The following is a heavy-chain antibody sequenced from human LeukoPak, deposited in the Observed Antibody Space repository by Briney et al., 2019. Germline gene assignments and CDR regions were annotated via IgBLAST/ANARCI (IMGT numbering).Heavy chain of an antibody. D-gene: IGHD1-26*01. CDR1: GASFSGYS. J-gene: IGHJ4*02. Sequence: SETLSLTCAISGASFSGYSWTWIRQPPGKGLEWIGEFSHTGSPIYNPSLKSRVNISIDTSKNQFSLKLSSVTAADTAVYYCARVRIVGAMVFDYWGQGTLVTVSS. CDR3: ARVRIVGAMVFDY. CDR2: FSHTGSP. V-gene: IGHV4-34*01.